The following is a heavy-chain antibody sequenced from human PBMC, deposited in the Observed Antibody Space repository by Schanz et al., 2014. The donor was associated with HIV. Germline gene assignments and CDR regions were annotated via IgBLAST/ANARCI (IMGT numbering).Heavy chain of an antibody. V-gene: IGHV3-23*01. CDR1: GFTFSTYA. J-gene: IGHJ6*02. Sequence: EVKLSESGGGLVQPGGSLRLSCVASGFTFSTYAMSWVRQAPGKGLEWVSAISGGGGSTYYADSVKGRFTISRDNSKNTLYLEMNSLRAEDTAVYYCAKMEMAIVRWYYGMDVWGQGTTVTVSS. D-gene: IGHD3-16*02. CDR2: ISGGGGST. CDR3: AKMEMAIVRWYYGMDV.